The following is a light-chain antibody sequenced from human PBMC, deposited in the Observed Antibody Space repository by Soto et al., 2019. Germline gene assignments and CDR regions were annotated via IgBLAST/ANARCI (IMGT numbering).Light chain of an antibody. CDR3: QRLNSYPIVT. V-gene: IGKV1-9*01. CDR1: QGISSY. J-gene: IGKJ3*01. Sequence: DIQLTQSPSFLSASVGDRVTITCRASQGISSYLAWYQQEPGKAPKLLIYAASTLQSGVTSRFSGSGSGTEFTLTIISLQPEDFANYHCQRLNSYPIVTFGPGTTVDI. CDR2: AAS.